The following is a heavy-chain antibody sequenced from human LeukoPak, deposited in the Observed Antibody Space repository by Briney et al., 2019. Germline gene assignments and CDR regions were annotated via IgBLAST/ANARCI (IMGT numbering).Heavy chain of an antibody. Sequence: GASVKVSWKASGYTFTGYYMHWVRPAPGQGLEWMGWINPNSGGTNYAQKFQGRVTMTRDTSISTAYMELSRLRSDDTAVYYRARSSGWYGFDYWGQGTLVTVSS. V-gene: IGHV1-2*02. CDR1: GYTFTGYY. D-gene: IGHD6-19*01. CDR2: INPNSGGT. J-gene: IGHJ4*02. CDR3: ARSSGWYGFDY.